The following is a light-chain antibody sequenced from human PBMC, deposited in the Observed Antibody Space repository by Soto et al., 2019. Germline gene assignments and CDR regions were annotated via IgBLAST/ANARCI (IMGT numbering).Light chain of an antibody. J-gene: IGLJ2*01. CDR1: SSGVGGHSY. V-gene: IGLV2-11*01. CDR3: CSYAGSYVV. Sequence: QSALTQPRSVSGSPGQSVAISCTGTSSGVGGHSYVSWYQHHPGKAPKLIIYDFTKRPSGVPDRLSGSKSGNTASLTISGLQAEDEGDYYCCSYAGSYVVFGGGTKLTVL. CDR2: DFT.